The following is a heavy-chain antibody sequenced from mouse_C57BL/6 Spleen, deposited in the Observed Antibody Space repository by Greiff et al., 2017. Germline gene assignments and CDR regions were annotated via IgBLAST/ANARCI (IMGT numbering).Heavy chain of an antibody. Sequence: VQLQQPGAELVRPGSSVKLSCKASGYTFTSYWMHWVKQRPIQGLEWIGNIDPSDSETHYNQKFKDKATLTVDKSSSTAYMQLSSLTSEDSAVYYCARKTTVVGFDYWGQVTTLTVSS. D-gene: IGHD1-1*01. CDR2: IDPSDSET. CDR3: ARKTTVVGFDY. CDR1: GYTFTSYW. V-gene: IGHV1-52*01. J-gene: IGHJ2*01.